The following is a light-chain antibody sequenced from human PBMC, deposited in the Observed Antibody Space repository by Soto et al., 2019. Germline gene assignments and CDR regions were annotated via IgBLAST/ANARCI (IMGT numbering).Light chain of an antibody. CDR3: YSFAGSTTFSYV. CDR2: EVS. Sequence: QSALTQPASVSGSPGQAISISCTGTTSDVVTYNLVSWYQQHPGKAPTVLIYEVSKRPSGGSNRFSGSKSGNTASLTISGLQTEDEADYDCYSFAGSTTFSYVFGPGTKLAVL. V-gene: IGLV2-23*02. J-gene: IGLJ1*01. CDR1: TSDVVTYNL.